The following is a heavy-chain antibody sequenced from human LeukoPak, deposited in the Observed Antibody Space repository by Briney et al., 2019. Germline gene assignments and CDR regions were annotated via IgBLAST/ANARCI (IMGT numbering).Heavy chain of an antibody. V-gene: IGHV4-59*01. Sequence: NASETLFLTCTVSGGSISSDYWSWIRQSPGKGLEWIGYIYYSGTTSYNPSLKSRVTISLDTSKNQFSLKLSSVTAADTAVYYCARGANWGSPDYWGQGTLVTVSS. D-gene: IGHD7-27*01. J-gene: IGHJ4*02. CDR1: GGSISSDY. CDR2: IYYSGTT. CDR3: ARGANWGSPDY.